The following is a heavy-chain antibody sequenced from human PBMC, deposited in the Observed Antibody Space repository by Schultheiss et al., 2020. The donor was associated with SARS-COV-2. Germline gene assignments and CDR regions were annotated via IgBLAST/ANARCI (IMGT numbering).Heavy chain of an antibody. CDR1: GGSISSYY. Sequence: SETLSLTCTVSGGSISSYYWSWIRQPPGKGLEWIGEINHSGSTNYNPSLKSRVTISVDTSKNQFSLKLSSVTAADTAVYYCARDVDFPGRFDPWGQGTLVTVSS. V-gene: IGHV4-34*01. CDR3: ARDVDFPGRFDP. CDR2: INHSGST. J-gene: IGHJ5*02.